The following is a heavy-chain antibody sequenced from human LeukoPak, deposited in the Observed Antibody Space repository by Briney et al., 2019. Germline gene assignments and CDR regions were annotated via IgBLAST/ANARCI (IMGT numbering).Heavy chain of an antibody. J-gene: IGHJ6*03. CDR3: ARDPYSGSYGNYYYYFMDV. D-gene: IGHD1-26*01. CDR1: GFTLSSHS. CDR2: ISKNGRNT. Sequence: GGSLRLSCAASGFTLSSHSMHWVRQAPGKGLEFVSAISKNGRNTYYGNSMKGRFTISRDISKNTLYLQMGSLRPEDMAVYYCARDPYSGSYGNYYYYFMDVWGKGTTVTISS. V-gene: IGHV3-64*01.